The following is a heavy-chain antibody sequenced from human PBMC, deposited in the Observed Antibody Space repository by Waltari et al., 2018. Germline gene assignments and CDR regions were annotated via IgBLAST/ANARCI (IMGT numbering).Heavy chain of an antibody. CDR1: GFSFSSHA. D-gene: IGHD2-2*01. J-gene: IGHJ4*02. Sequence: EVQLLESGGGLVQPGGSLRLSCAASGFSFSSHAMSWVRQAPGKGVGWGSGISGTGGSKNYGESVKGRFTIPRGKSKNGLYMQKNSLRAEEPAVNYWGKPPGKYQLLFYFGYRGQGTLVTVSS. CDR3: GKPPGKYQLLFYFGY. CDR2: ISGTGGSK. V-gene: IGHV3-23*01.